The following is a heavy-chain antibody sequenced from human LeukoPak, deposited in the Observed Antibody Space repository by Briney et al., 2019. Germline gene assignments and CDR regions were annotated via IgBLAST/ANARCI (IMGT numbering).Heavy chain of an antibody. Sequence: GSLRLSCAASGFTFSDYYMSWLRQAPGKGLGWVSYISSSGSTIYYADSVKGRFTISRDNAKTSLYLQMNSLRAEDTAVYYCARDSVVPAAIDWYFDLWGRGTLVTVSS. CDR3: ARDSVVPAAIDWYFDL. J-gene: IGHJ2*01. V-gene: IGHV3-11*04. CDR2: ISSSGSTI. D-gene: IGHD2-2*01. CDR1: GFTFSDYY.